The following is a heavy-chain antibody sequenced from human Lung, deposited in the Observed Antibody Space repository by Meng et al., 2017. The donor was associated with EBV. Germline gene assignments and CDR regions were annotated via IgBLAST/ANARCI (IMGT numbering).Heavy chain of an antibody. J-gene: IGHJ4*02. CDR3: ARDGGGHCSGGGCYYFDS. V-gene: IGHV3-11*01. D-gene: IGHD2-15*01. Sequence: QVQLVESGGGLVKPGGSLRLSCSXSGVTFIDYYMSWVRQAPGKGLEWISDTSSSGATTYYADSVKGRFTISRDNSRNSLYLHMNSLRAEDTAVYYCARDGGGHCSGGGCYYFDSWGQGTLVTVSS. CDR1: GVTFIDYY. CDR2: TSSSGATT.